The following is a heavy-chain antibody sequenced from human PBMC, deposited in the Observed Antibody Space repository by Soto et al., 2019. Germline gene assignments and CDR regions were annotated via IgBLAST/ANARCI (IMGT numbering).Heavy chain of an antibody. J-gene: IGHJ4*02. CDR3: ARHTSGWHYYDY. Sequence: SLRLSCAASGFNFSDHYMNWIRQAPGKGLEWVSYISGSSRYTNFADSVKGRFTISRDNAKNSLSLQMNSLRAEDTAVYYCARHTSGWHYYDYWGQGTPVTVSS. CDR1: GFNFSDHY. D-gene: IGHD6-19*01. CDR2: ISGSSRYT. V-gene: IGHV3-11*06.